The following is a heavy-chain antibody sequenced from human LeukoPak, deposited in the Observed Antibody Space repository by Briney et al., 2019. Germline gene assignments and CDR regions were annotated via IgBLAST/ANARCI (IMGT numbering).Heavy chain of an antibody. V-gene: IGHV4-59*01. CDR2: IYYSGST. CDR1: GGSISSYY. J-gene: IGHJ3*01. Sequence: PSETLSLTCTVSGGSISSYYWSWVRQPPGKGLEWIGYIYYSGSTNYNPSLKSRVTISVDTSKNQFSLKLSSVTAADTAVYYCARAVGATRPGAFDVWGQGTMVTVSS. CDR3: ARAVGATRPGAFDV. D-gene: IGHD1-26*01.